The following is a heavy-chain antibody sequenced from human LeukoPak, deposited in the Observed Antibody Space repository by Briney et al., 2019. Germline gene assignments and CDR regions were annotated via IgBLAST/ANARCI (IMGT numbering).Heavy chain of an antibody. V-gene: IGHV3-7*01. CDR1: GFTFDDYG. CDR2: IKQDGSEK. D-gene: IGHD6-19*01. J-gene: IGHJ5*02. CDR3: ARDQPEYSSGWYYNWFDP. Sequence: GGSLRLSCAASGFTFDDYGMSWVRQAPGKGLEWVANIKQDGSEKYYVDSVKGRFTISRDNAKNSLYLQMNSLRAEDTAVYYCARDQPEYSSGWYYNWFDPWGQGTLVTVSS.